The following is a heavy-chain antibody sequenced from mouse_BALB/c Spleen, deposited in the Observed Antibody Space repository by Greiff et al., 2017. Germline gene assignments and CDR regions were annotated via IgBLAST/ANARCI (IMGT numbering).Heavy chain of an antibody. CDR2: ISSGSSTI. D-gene: IGHD1-2*01. J-gene: IGHJ1*01. Sequence: EVQRVESGGGLVQPGGSRKLSCAASGFTFSSFGMHWVRQAPEKGLEWVAYISSGSSTIYYADTVKGRFTISRDNPKNTLFLQMTSLRSEDTAMYYCARRGFTTATWYFDVWGAGTTVTVSS. CDR1: GFTFSSFG. CDR3: ARRGFTTATWYFDV. V-gene: IGHV5-17*02.